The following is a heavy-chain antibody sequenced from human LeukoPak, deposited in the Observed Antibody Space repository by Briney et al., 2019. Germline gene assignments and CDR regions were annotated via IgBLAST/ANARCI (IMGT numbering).Heavy chain of an antibody. J-gene: IGHJ4*02. CDR3: ARDSYSYGYGGFDY. CDR2: IYSTGNT. CDR1: GGSISSGDRY. V-gene: IGHV4-30-4*01. Sequence: SQTLSLTCTVSGGSISSGDRYWSWIRQSPGTGLEWIGYIYSTGNTYYNPSLKSRVIISVDTPKNQFSLELNSVTAADTAVYYCARDSYSYGYGGFDYWGQGILVTVSS. D-gene: IGHD5-18*01.